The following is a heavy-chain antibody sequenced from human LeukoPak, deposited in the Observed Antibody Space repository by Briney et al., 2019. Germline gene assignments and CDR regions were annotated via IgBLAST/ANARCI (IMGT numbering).Heavy chain of an antibody. D-gene: IGHD6-13*01. CDR2: IYYSGST. Sequence: SETLSLTCAVYGGSLSGYYWSWIRQPPGKGLEWIGSIYYSGSTYYNPSLKSRVTISVDTSKNQFSLKLSSVTAADTAVYYCAEIAAAPATGLIDYWGQGTLVTVSS. J-gene: IGHJ4*02. CDR1: GGSLSGYY. CDR3: AEIAAAPATGLIDY. V-gene: IGHV4-34*01.